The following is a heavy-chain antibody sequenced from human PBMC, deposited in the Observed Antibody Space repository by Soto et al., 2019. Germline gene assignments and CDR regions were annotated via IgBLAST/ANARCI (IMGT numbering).Heavy chain of an antibody. CDR2: INAGNGNT. D-gene: IGHD3-22*01. CDR3: ARDARYYYDSSGYFDY. CDR1: GYTFTSYA. Sequence: APVKVSCKASGYTFTSYAMHWVRQAPGQRLEWMGWINAGNGNTKYSQKFQGRVTITRDTSASTAYMELSSLRSEDTAVYYCARDARYYYDSSGYFDYWGQGTLVTVSS. J-gene: IGHJ4*02. V-gene: IGHV1-3*01.